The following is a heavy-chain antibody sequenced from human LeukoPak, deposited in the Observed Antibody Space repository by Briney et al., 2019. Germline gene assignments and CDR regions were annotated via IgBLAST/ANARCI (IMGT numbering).Heavy chain of an antibody. Sequence: SETLSLTCTVSGGSISSGDYYWSWIRQPPGKGLEWIGSIYYSGSTYYNPSLKSRVTISVDTSKNQFSLKLSSVTAADTAVYYCAREGVSPYYYDSSGYPGPFDYWGQGTLVTVSS. J-gene: IGHJ4*02. V-gene: IGHV4-39*07. CDR2: IYYSGST. CDR3: AREGVSPYYYDSSGYPGPFDY. CDR1: GGSISSGDYY. D-gene: IGHD3-22*01.